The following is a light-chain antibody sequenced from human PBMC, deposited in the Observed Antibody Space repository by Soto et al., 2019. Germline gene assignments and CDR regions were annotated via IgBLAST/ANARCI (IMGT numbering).Light chain of an antibody. Sequence: QSVLTQPASVSGSPGQSITISCTGSNSDVGGYNYVSWYQQHPGKAPKLMIYDVSNRPSGVSNRFSGSKSGNTASLTISGLQAEDEADYHCSSYTSSNMGVFGTGTKVTVL. J-gene: IGLJ1*01. CDR2: DVS. CDR1: NSDVGGYNY. CDR3: SSYTSSNMGV. V-gene: IGLV2-14*03.